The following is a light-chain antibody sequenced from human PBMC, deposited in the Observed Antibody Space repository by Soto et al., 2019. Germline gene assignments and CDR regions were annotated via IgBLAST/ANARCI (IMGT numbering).Light chain of an antibody. J-gene: IGKJ1*01. V-gene: IGKV3D-15*01. CDR3: QQYNNWPRT. Sequence: EIVLTQSPGTLSLSPGERATLSCRASQSVSNNYLAWYQQKPGQAPRLLIYGASSRATGIPDRFSGSGSGTEFNLTISSLQSEDFAVYYCQQYNNWPRTFGQGTKVDIK. CDR1: QSVSNN. CDR2: GAS.